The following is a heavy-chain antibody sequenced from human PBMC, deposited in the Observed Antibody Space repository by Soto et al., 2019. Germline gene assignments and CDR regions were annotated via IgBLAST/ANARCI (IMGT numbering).Heavy chain of an antibody. V-gene: IGHV4-4*07. CDR3: ARGNCSSPNCYSFSGYYGMDV. Sequence: PSETLSLTCTVSGGSISSYYWSWIRQPAGKGLEWIGRIYTSGSTNYNPSLKSRVTMSLDTSKNQFSLKLTSVIAADTALYYCARGNCSSPNCYSFSGYYGMDVWGQGTTVTVSS. CDR2: IYTSGST. J-gene: IGHJ6*02. CDR1: GGSISSYY. D-gene: IGHD2-2*01.